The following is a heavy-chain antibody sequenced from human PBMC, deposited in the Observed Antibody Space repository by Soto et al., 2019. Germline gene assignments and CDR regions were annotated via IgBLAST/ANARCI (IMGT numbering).Heavy chain of an antibody. V-gene: IGHV3-49*03. CDR1: GFTFGDYA. Sequence: GSLRLSCTASGFTFGDYAMTWFRQATGRGLEWVGFIRSKAYGGTTEYAASVKGRFTISRDDSKSIAYLQMNSLKTEDTAVYYCTTNYYDSSGYDNWFDPWGQGTLVTVSS. CDR3: TTNYYDSSGYDNWFDP. D-gene: IGHD3-22*01. CDR2: IRSKAYGGTT. J-gene: IGHJ5*02.